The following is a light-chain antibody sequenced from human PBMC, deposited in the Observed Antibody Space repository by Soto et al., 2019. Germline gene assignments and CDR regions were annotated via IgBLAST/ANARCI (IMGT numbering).Light chain of an antibody. V-gene: IGKV3-15*01. CDR3: QHYNTWPWT. CDR2: GAS. Sequence: EIVLTPSPATLSVSPGERVTLSCRASQSVSSDLAWYEQKPGQAPRLLIYGASTRATGVPARFSGSGSGTEFTLTIGSLQSEDFAVYYCQHYNTWPWTFGQGTKVDIK. CDR1: QSVSSD. J-gene: IGKJ1*01.